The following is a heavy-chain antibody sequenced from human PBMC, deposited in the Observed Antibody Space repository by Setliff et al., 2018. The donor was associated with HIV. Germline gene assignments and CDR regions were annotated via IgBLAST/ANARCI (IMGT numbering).Heavy chain of an antibody. V-gene: IGHV4-59*01. CDR1: SGSIKSYY. D-gene: IGHD3-22*01. J-gene: IGHJ5*01. CDR3: ARAGNDYYDSNGYYYVVDWFDS. CDR2: IYGSGST. Sequence: SETLSLTCTVSSGSIKSYYWSWIRQPPGKGLEWVGYIYGSGSTNYNPSLKSRLTISIDMSKNQFSLKLNSVTAADTAVYYCARAGNDYYDSNGYYYVVDWFDSWGQGTLVTVS.